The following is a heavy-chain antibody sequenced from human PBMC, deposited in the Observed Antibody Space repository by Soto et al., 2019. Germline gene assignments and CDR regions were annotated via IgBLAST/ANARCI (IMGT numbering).Heavy chain of an antibody. CDR3: ARPGGLDCTNGVCRKANWFDP. V-gene: IGHV1-8*01. D-gene: IGHD2-8*01. CDR1: GYTFTSYD. J-gene: IGHJ5*02. Sequence: ASVKVSCKASGYTFTSYDINWVRQATGQGLEWMGWMNPNSGNTGYAQKFQGRVTMTRNTSISTAYMELSSLRSEDTAVYYCARPGGLDCTNGVCRKANWFDPWGQGTLVTVSS. CDR2: MNPNSGNT.